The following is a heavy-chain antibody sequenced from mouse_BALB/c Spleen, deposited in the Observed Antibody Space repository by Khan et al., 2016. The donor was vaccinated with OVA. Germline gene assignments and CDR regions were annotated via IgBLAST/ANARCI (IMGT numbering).Heavy chain of an antibody. J-gene: IGHJ3*01. CDR3: ARRGLDGILAY. CDR2: IDPSTGYT. CDR1: GYTFTTYC. D-gene: IGHD2-1*01. Sequence: QVQLQQSGPELAKPAPSVTMSCKASGYTFTTYCMHWVKQRPGQGLEWIEYIDPSTGYTDYTHIFNDKASLTTDNSSSTAYMQLSSLTSEDAAVYYCARRGLDGILAYWGHGTLVTVSA. V-gene: IGHV1-7*01.